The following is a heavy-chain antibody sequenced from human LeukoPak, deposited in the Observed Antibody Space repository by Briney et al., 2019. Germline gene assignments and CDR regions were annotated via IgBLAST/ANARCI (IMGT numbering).Heavy chain of an antibody. Sequence: PSETLSLPCTVSGGSISSGDYYWSWMRQPPGKGLEWIAYMYYSGSTYYNPSLKSRVTMSADTSKNQLSLKLSSVTAADTAVYYCARPYYYDSRIDPWGQGILVTVSS. CDR3: ARPYYYDSRIDP. CDR1: GGSISSGDYY. J-gene: IGHJ5*02. CDR2: MYYSGST. V-gene: IGHV4-30-4*01. D-gene: IGHD3-22*01.